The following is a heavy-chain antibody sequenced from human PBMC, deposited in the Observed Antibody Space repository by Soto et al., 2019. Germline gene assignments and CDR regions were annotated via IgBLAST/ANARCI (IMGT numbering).Heavy chain of an antibody. CDR3: ARFRVPI. Sequence: GGSLRLSCAASGFTFSTYAMHWVRQAPGEGLVWVSRINIDGSSTSYADSVKGRFTISRDNAKNTLYLQMNSLRAEDTAIYYCARFRVPIWGQGTMVTVSS. D-gene: IGHD3-3*01. CDR2: INIDGSST. J-gene: IGHJ3*02. CDR1: GFTFSTYA. V-gene: IGHV3-74*01.